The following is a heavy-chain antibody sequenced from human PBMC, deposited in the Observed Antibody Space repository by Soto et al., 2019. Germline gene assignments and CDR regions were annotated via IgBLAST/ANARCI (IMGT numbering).Heavy chain of an antibody. V-gene: IGHV1-18*01. CDR2: VSGDNGHT. Sequence: QVQLVQSGAEVKKPGASVKVSCKASGYTFTTHGISWVRQAPGQGLEWMGWVSGDNGHTNYAQSLQGRVTMTTDTSTNTADMERRSLRSDDTAVYDCARDLGYCRSGTCYREWFDPWGQGTLVTVSS. CDR1: GYTFTTHG. CDR3: ARDLGYCRSGTCYREWFDP. J-gene: IGHJ5*02. D-gene: IGHD2-15*01.